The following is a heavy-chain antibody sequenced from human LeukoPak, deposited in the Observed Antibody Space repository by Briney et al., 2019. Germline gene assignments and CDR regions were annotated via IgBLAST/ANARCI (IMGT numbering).Heavy chain of an antibody. CDR2: IYYSGST. CDR1: GGSISSYY. CDR3: ARSARAAAGHFDY. V-gene: IGHV4-59*01. J-gene: IGHJ4*02. D-gene: IGHD6-13*01. Sequence: SETLSLTCTVSGGSISSYYWSWIRQPPGKGLEWIGYIYYSGSTNYNPSLKSRVTISVDTSKNQFSLKLSSVTAADTAVYYCARSARAAAGHFDYWGQGTLVTVSS.